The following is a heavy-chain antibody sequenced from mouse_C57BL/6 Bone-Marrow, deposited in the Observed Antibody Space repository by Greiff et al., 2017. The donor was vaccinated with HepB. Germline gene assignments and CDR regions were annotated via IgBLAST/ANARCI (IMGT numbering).Heavy chain of an antibody. V-gene: IGHV14-2*01. CDR3: AFFITTVVATRRKSYFDY. Sequence: EVQLQQSGAELVKPGASVKLSCTASGFNIKDYYMHWVKQRTEQGLEWIGRIDPEDGETKYAPKFQGKATITADTSSNTAYLQLSSLTSEDTAVYYCAFFITTVVATRRKSYFDYWGQGTTLTVSS. J-gene: IGHJ2*01. D-gene: IGHD1-1*01. CDR1: GFNIKDYY. CDR2: IDPEDGET.